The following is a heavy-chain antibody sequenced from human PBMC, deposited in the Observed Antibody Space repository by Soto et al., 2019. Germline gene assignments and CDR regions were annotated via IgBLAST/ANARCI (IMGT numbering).Heavy chain of an antibody. D-gene: IGHD4-17*01. J-gene: IGHJ5*02. CDR3: AGDAGGHDCGDYSWCDP. Sequence: QVQLVQSGAEVKKPGSSVTVSCKASGGTFSSYTISWVRQAPGQGLEWMGRIIPILGIANYAQKCQGRVTITADNSTTTSYMERGSLGSALTAGYYCAGDAGGHDCGDYSWCDPSCQGTMVT. V-gene: IGHV1-69*08. CDR1: GGTFSSYT. CDR2: IIPILGIA.